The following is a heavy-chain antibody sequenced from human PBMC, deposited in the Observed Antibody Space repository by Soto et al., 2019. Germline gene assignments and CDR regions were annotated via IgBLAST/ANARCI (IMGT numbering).Heavy chain of an antibody. J-gene: IGHJ4*02. D-gene: IGHD6-13*01. Sequence: GGSLRLSCDVSGFSLGRYGMHWVRQAPGKGLEWVAVIGFDGKNENYGDSVKGRFTVSRDNSRNTLYLQMNSLRDEDTAVYFCAREIGYSSTWPAYWGQGTLVTVSS. V-gene: IGHV3-33*01. CDR2: IGFDGKNE. CDR1: GFSLGRYG. CDR3: AREIGYSSTWPAY.